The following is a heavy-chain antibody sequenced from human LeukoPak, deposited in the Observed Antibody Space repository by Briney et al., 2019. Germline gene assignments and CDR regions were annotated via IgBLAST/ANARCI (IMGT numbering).Heavy chain of an antibody. Sequence: GGSLRLSCAASGFTFSDYYMSWIRQAPGKGLEWVSYISSSGSTIYYAGSVKGRFTISRDNAKNSLYLQMNSLRAEDTAVYYCARARRMLYEYTYFDYWGQGTLVTVSS. CDR2: ISSSGSTI. CDR1: GFTFSDYY. CDR3: ARARRMLYEYTYFDY. J-gene: IGHJ4*02. V-gene: IGHV3-11*04. D-gene: IGHD2-8*01.